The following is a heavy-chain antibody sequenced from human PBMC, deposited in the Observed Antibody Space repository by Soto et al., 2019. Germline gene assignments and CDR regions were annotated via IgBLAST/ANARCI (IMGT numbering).Heavy chain of an antibody. V-gene: IGHV1-69*01. CDR2: IIPIFSIA. CDR3: ARDWGSSSSHYYFDY. J-gene: IGHJ4*02. D-gene: IGHD6-6*01. Sequence: QVQLVQSGAEVKKPGSSVKVSCKASGGTFSSYAISWVRQAPGQGLEWMGGIIPIFSIANYAQKFQGRVTITADESTSTEYMELSSVRSEDTAVYYCARDWGSSSSHYYFDYWGQGTLVNVSS. CDR1: GGTFSSYA.